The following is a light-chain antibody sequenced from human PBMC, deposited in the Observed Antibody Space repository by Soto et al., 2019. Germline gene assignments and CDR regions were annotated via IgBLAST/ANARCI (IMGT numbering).Light chain of an antibody. CDR3: LQHNSYPLT. Sequence: DIQMTQSPSAMSASVGDRVTITCRASQGISNHLAWFQQKPGKVPKRLIFDASSLQSGVPSRFSGSGSGTEFTLTISSLQPEDFASYYCLQHNSYPLTFGPGTKVDSK. V-gene: IGKV1-17*03. CDR2: DAS. J-gene: IGKJ3*01. CDR1: QGISNH.